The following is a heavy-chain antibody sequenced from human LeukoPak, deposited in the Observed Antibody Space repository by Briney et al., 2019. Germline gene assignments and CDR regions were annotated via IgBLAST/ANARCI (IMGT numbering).Heavy chain of an antibody. J-gene: IGHJ4*02. Sequence: PGGSLRLSCAASGFTFDDYAMHWVRQAPGKGLEWVSGISWNSGSIGYADSVKGRFTISRDNAKNSLYLQMNSLRAEDMALYYCAKVDSIGYYFDYWGQGTVVTVSS. CDR3: AKVDSIGYYFDY. CDR1: GFTFDDYA. V-gene: IGHV3-9*03. D-gene: IGHD3-22*01. CDR2: ISWNSGSI.